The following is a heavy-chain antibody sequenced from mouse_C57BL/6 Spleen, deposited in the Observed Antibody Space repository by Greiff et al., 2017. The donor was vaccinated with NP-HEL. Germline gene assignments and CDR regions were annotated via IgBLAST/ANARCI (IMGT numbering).Heavy chain of an antibody. CDR2: IDPETGGT. D-gene: IGHD2-4*01. V-gene: IGHV1-15*01. J-gene: IGHJ4*01. Sequence: QVQLQQSGAELVRPGASVTLSCKASCYTFTDYEMHWVKQTPVHGLEWIGAIDPETGGTAYNQKFKGKAILTADKSSSTAYMELRSLTSEDSAVYYCTRRTMITTRYYYAMDYWGQGTSVTVSS. CDR1: CYTFTDYE. CDR3: TRRTMITTRYYYAMDY.